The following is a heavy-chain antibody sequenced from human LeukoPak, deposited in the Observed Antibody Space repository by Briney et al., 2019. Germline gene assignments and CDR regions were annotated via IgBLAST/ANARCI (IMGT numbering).Heavy chain of an antibody. J-gene: IGHJ3*02. Sequence: PSETLSLTCAVYGGSFSGYYWSWIRQPPGKGLEWIGEINHSGSTNYNPSLKSRVTISLDTSNNQFSLKLSSVTAADTAVYYYAREGLRYFDWLLPVHDAFDIWGQGTMVTVSS. CDR2: INHSGST. V-gene: IGHV4-34*01. CDR3: AREGLRYFDWLLPVHDAFDI. CDR1: GGSFSGYY. D-gene: IGHD3-9*01.